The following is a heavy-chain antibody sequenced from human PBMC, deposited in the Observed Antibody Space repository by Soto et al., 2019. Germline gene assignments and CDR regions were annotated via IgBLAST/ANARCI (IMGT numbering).Heavy chain of an antibody. CDR3: ARDRITIFGGDYYYYGMDV. D-gene: IGHD3-3*01. Sequence: PGGSLRLSCAASGFTVSSNYMSWVRQAPGKGLEWVSLIYSGGGTYFADSVKGRFTISRDNSKNTLYLQMNSLRAEDTAIYYCARDRITIFGGDYYYYGMDVWGQGTTVTVLL. CDR1: GFTVSSNY. V-gene: IGHV3-53*01. CDR2: IYSGGGT. J-gene: IGHJ6*02.